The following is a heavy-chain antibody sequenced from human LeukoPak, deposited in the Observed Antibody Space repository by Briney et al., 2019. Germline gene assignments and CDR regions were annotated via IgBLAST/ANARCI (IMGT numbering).Heavy chain of an antibody. V-gene: IGHV3-74*01. CDR3: ARAVTYFYGSVTYDWFDP. Sequence: GGSLRLSCAASGFTFSSYWMHWVRQTPGKGLVWVSRIKSDGSTIYADSVKGRFTTSRDNARNTLYLQMNSLRVEDTAMYYCARAVTYFYGSVTYDWFDPWGQGTLVTVSS. D-gene: IGHD3-10*01. CDR1: GFTFSSYW. CDR2: IKSDGST. J-gene: IGHJ5*02.